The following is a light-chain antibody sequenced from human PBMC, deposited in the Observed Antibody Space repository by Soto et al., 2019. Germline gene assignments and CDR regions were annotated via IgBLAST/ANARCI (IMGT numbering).Light chain of an antibody. J-gene: IGLJ3*02. CDR3: QTWASGMAV. CDR2: LDSDGSH. CDR1: SRHTTYA. Sequence: QPVLTQSPSASASLGASVNVTCTLSSRHTTYAIAWHQQQPEKSPRFLMKLDSDGSHMKGDGIPDRFSGSSSGAERYLIVSSLQSEDEADYYCQTWASGMAVFGGGTKLTVL. V-gene: IGLV4-69*01.